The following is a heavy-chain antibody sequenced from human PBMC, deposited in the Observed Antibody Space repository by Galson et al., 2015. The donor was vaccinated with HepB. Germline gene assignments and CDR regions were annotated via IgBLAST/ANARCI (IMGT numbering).Heavy chain of an antibody. CDR3: AADPPPEYDILSQNAYYYYGMDV. D-gene: IGHD3-9*01. CDR1: GFAFTSSA. V-gene: IGHV1-58*02. Sequence: SVKVSCKASGFAFTSSAMQWVRQARVQRLEWIGWIVVGSGNTNYAQKFQERVTITRDMSTSTAYMELSSLRSEDTAVYYCAADPPPEYDILSQNAYYYYGMDVWGQGTTVTVSS. J-gene: IGHJ6*02. CDR2: IVVGSGNT.